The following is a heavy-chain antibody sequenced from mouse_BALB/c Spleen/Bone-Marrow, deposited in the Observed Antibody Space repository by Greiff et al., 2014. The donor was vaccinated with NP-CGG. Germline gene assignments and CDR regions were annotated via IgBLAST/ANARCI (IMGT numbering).Heavy chain of an antibody. Sequence: VQLKESGPELVKPGTSVKMSCKASGYTFTVYYMMWVRQSHGKSLEWIGHINPNTDGTFYNQKFKGKATLTVDKSSSTAYMQLNSLTSEDSAVYYCARSRYFDNWGQGTTLTVSS. CDR1: GYTFTVYY. CDR2: INPNTDGT. CDR3: ARSRYFDN. V-gene: IGHV1-26*01. J-gene: IGHJ2*01. D-gene: IGHD3-3*01.